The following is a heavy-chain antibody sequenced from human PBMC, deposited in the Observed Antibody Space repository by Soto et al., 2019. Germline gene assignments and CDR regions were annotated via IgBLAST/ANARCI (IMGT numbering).Heavy chain of an antibody. V-gene: IGHV3-13*01. Sequence: EVQLVESGGGLVQPGGSLRLSCAASEFTFSNYDMHCVRQVTGKGLEWVSTIGTAGDTYYPGSVKGRFTISRENAKNSLYLQMNSLRAEDTAVYYCARGRLISLYYFDYWGQGTLVTVSS. CDR1: EFTFSNYD. J-gene: IGHJ4*02. CDR3: ARGRLISLYYFDY. D-gene: IGHD2-15*01. CDR2: IGTAGDT.